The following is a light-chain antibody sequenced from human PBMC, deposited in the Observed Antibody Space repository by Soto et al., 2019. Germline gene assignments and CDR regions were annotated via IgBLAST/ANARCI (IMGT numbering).Light chain of an antibody. CDR3: QQSSVWPWT. V-gene: IGKV3-11*01. J-gene: IGKJ1*01. CDR1: QSVNNY. CDR2: DTS. Sequence: EIVLTQSPATLSLSPGERATLSCRASQSVNNYLAWYQQKPGQAPRLLIYDTSDRASGITARFSGSGSGTDFPLTISSLEPEDFAVFYCQQSSVWPWTFGQGTKVESK.